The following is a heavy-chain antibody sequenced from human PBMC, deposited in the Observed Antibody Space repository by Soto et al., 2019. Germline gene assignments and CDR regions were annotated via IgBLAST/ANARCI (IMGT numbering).Heavy chain of an antibody. J-gene: IGHJ5*02. Sequence: VASVKVSCKASGYTFTGYYMHWVRQAPGQGLEWMGWINPNSGGTNYAQKFQGRVTMTRDTSISTAYMELSRLRSDDTAVYYCARGTNYYDFWSGRPGINWFDPWGQGTLVTVSS. CDR2: INPNSGGT. D-gene: IGHD3-3*01. V-gene: IGHV1-2*02. CDR1: GYTFTGYY. CDR3: ARGTNYYDFWSGRPGINWFDP.